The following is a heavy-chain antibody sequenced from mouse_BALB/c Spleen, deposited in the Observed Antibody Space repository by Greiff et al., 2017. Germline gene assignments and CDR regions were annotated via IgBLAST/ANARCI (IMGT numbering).Heavy chain of an antibody. J-gene: IGHJ3*01. CDR1: GFTFNDTY. V-gene: IGHV14-3*02. CDR2: IDPANGNT. D-gene: IGHD2-4*01. CDR3: ASDYDGAWFAY. Sequence: EVMLVESGAELVKPGASVKLSCTASGFTFNDTYMPWVKQRPEQGLEWIGRIDPANGNTKYDPKFQGKGTITADTSSNTAYLQLSSLTSEDTAVYYCASDYDGAWFAYWGQGTLVTVSA.